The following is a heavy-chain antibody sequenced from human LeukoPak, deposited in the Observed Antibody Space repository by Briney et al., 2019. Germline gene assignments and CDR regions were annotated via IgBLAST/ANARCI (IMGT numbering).Heavy chain of an antibody. CDR1: GYTFTSYD. V-gene: IGHV1-8*01. CDR2: MNPNSGNT. Sequence: GASVKVSCKASGYTFTSYDINWVRQATGQGLEWMGWMNPNSGNTGYAQKFQGRVTMTRNTSISTAYMELSSLRSEDTAVCYCARVLPAYYYDSSGYYYFDYWGQGTLVTVSS. D-gene: IGHD3-22*01. J-gene: IGHJ4*02. CDR3: ARVLPAYYYDSSGYYYFDY.